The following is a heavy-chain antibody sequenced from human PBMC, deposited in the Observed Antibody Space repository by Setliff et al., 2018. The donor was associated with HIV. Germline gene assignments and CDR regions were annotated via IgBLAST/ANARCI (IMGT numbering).Heavy chain of an antibody. CDR1: GYTFTSYD. Sequence: ASVKVSCKASGYTFTSYDINWVRQATGHGLEWMGMVYPSDGSTSYAQKFQGRVTMTTDTSTSTAYMELRSLRSDDTAVYYCARTYSSSHHFQHWGQGTLVTVS. CDR2: VYPSDGST. J-gene: IGHJ1*01. CDR3: ARTYSSSHHFQH. D-gene: IGHD6-6*01. V-gene: IGHV1-46*01.